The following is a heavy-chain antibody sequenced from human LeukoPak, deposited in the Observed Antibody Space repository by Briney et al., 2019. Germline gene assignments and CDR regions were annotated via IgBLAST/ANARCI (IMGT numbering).Heavy chain of an antibody. D-gene: IGHD6-13*01. Sequence: GGSLRLSCAASGFTFSSYAMSWVRQAPGEGLEWASAISGSGGSTYYADSVKGRFTISRDNSKNTLYLQMNSLRAEDTAVYYCAKGSSSWYENWFDPWGQGTLVTVSS. V-gene: IGHV3-23*01. CDR2: ISGSGGST. CDR3: AKGSSSWYENWFDP. CDR1: GFTFSSYA. J-gene: IGHJ5*02.